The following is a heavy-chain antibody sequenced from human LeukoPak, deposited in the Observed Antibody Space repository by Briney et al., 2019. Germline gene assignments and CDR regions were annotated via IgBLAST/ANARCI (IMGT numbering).Heavy chain of an antibody. V-gene: IGHV4-39*07. CDR1: GGSISSSSYY. D-gene: IGHD6-13*01. CDR3: ARARAAAIPYYFDS. Sequence: TSETLSLTCTVSGGSISSSSYYWGWIRQPPGKGLEWIGSIYYSGSTYYNPSLKSRVTISVDTSKTQFSLKLSSVTAADTAVYYCARARAAAIPYYFDSWGQGTLVTVSS. CDR2: IYYSGST. J-gene: IGHJ4*02.